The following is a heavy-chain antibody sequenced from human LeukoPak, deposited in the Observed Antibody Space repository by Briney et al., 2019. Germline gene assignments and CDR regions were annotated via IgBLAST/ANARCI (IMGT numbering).Heavy chain of an antibody. CDR3: ARVGYDSSGRHRYAFDI. J-gene: IGHJ3*02. CDR1: GYTFTRYG. CDR2: IKPNNGNT. V-gene: IGHV1-18*01. D-gene: IGHD3-22*01. Sequence: ASVKVSCKASGYTFTRYGISWVRQAPGQGHEWMGWIKPNNGNTNYVQKLQGRVTMTTDTSTSTAYMELRSLRSDDTDVYYCARVGYDSSGRHRYAFDIWGQGTMVTVSS.